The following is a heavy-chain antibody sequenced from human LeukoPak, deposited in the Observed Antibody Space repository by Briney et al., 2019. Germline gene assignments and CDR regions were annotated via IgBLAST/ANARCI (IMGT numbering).Heavy chain of an antibody. CDR1: GFTFSSYS. D-gene: IGHD6-19*01. CDR2: ISSSSSYI. J-gene: IGHJ3*02. Sequence: PGGSLRLSCAASGFTFSSYSMNWVRQAPGKGLEWVSSISSSSSYIYYADSVKGRFTISRDNAKNSLYLQMNSLRAEDTAVYYCAAGYSSGWYQDAFDIWGQGTMVTVSS. CDR3: AAGYSSGWYQDAFDI. V-gene: IGHV3-21*01.